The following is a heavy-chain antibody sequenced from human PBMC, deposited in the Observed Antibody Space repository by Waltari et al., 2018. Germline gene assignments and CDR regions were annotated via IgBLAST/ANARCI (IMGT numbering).Heavy chain of an antibody. J-gene: IGHJ4*02. D-gene: IGHD6-19*01. V-gene: IGHV3-7*01. CDR1: GFTFRCYW. CDR2: IKQDGSEK. CDR3: ARVEGIAVAGDPGFDY. Sequence: EVQLVESGGGLVQPGGSLRPSCASSGFTFRCYWMSLVRPAHGKGLEWVANIKQDGSEKYYVDSVKGRFTISRDNAKNSLYLQMNSLRAEDTAVYYCARVEGIAVAGDPGFDYWGQGTLVTVSS.